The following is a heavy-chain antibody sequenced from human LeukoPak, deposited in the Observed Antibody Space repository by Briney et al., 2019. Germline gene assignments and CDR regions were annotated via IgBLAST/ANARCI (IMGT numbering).Heavy chain of an antibody. CDR1: GFTSSSYA. CDR2: ISYDGSDK. J-gene: IGHJ4*02. V-gene: IGHV3-30*03. D-gene: IGHD4-17*01. CDR3: ARLGARQMLEY. Sequence: PGRSLRLSCAASGFTSSSYAMHWVRQAPGKGLEWVAVISYDGSDKYYADSVKGRFTISRDKSKNTLYLQMNSLRAEDTAVYYCARLGARQMLEYWGQGTLVTVSS.